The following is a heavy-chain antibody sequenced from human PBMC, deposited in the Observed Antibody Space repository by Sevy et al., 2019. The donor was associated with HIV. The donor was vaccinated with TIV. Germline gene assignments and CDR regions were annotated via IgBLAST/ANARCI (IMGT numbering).Heavy chain of an antibody. CDR3: ARGNGGEVSTGWFDP. Sequence: GGSLRLSCAASGFTFSSYGMHWVRQAPGKGLEWVAVIWYDGSNKYYADSVKGRFTISRDNSKNTLYLQMNSLRAEDTAVYYCARGNGGEVSTGWFDPWGQGTLVTVSS. D-gene: IGHD4-17*01. CDR1: GFTFSSYG. CDR2: IWYDGSNK. J-gene: IGHJ5*02. V-gene: IGHV3-33*01.